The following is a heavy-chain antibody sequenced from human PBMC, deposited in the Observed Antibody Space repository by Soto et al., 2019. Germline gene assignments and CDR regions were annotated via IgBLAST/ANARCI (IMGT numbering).Heavy chain of an antibody. J-gene: IGHJ6*02. V-gene: IGHV1-69*06. Sequence: QVQLVQSGAEVKKTGSSVKVSCKASGGTFTTLAISWVRQVPGQGLEWMGGISPVFGTPNYAQKFRGRVSIMADRSTSTAYMELTSLTSEDTAFYYCAAGDAGSYYFYGMDVWCQGTTVTVSS. D-gene: IGHD1-26*01. CDR1: GGTFTTLA. CDR2: ISPVFGTP. CDR3: AAGDAGSYYFYGMDV.